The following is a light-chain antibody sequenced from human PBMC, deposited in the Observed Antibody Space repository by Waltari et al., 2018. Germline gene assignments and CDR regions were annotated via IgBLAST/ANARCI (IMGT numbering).Light chain of an antibody. V-gene: IGLV3-1*01. Sequence: SYELTQPPSVSVSPGQTASITCSGDKVEDKYVCWYQQKPGQSPVLVIYDDNKRPSGIPERFSGSNSGNTATLTISRTQAMDEADYYCQAWASSVVFGGGTRLTVL. J-gene: IGLJ2*01. CDR3: QAWASSVV. CDR2: DDN. CDR1: KVEDKY.